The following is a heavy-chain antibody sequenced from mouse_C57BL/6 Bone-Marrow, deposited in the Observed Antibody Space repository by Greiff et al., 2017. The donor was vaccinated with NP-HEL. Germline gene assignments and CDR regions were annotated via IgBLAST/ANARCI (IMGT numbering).Heavy chain of an antibody. D-gene: IGHD2-2*01. CDR3: ARRGLGYGGGYAMDY. CDR2: IYPGDGDT. Sequence: QVQLQQSGPELVKPGASVKISCKASGYAFSSSWMNWVKQRPGKGLEWIGRIYPGDGDTNYNGKFKGKATLTADKSSSTAYMQLSSLTSEDSAVYFCARRGLGYGGGYAMDYWGQGTSVTVSS. V-gene: IGHV1-82*01. J-gene: IGHJ4*01. CDR1: GYAFSSSW.